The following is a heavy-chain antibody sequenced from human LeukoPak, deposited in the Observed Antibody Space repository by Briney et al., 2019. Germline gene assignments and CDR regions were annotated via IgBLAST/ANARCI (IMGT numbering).Heavy chain of an antibody. J-gene: IGHJ4*02. Sequence: ASETLSLTCTVSGGSISSYYWGWIARPPGKGLEWIGYIYYSGSTNYNPALKSRDTISVATSKNQCSLKLSSVTAADTAVYYCASGSSQFDYWGQGTPVTVSS. CDR1: GGSISSYY. CDR3: ASGSSQFDY. D-gene: IGHD1-26*01. V-gene: IGHV4-59*08. CDR2: IYYSGST.